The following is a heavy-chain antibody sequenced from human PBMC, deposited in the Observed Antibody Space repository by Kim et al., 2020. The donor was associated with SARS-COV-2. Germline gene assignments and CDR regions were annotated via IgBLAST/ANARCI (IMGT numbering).Heavy chain of an antibody. CDR3: ARHPIAVADPDAFDI. V-gene: IGHV5-51*01. Sequence: GESLKISCKGSGYSFTSYWIGWVRQMPGKGLEWMGIIYPGDSDTRYSPSFQGQVTISADKSISTAYLQWSSLKASDTAMYYCARHPIAVADPDAFDIWGQGTMVTVSS. J-gene: IGHJ3*02. D-gene: IGHD6-19*01. CDR1: GYSFTSYW. CDR2: IYPGDSDT.